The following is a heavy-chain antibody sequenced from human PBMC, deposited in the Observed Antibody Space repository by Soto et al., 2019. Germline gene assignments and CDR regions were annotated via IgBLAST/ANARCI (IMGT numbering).Heavy chain of an antibody. V-gene: IGHV3-33*01. CDR1: GFTFSRHA. CDR3: ARPPEGGCNEGLDY. Sequence: QVQLVESGGGVVQPGRSLRLSCAASGFTFSRHAMHWVRQAPGKGLEWVSLIWHDGSNKYYADSVKGRFTISRDNSKNTLYLEMNSLRAEATAAYYWARPPEGGCNEGLDYWGRGTRVTVSS. CDR2: IWHDGSNK. D-gene: IGHD1-1*01. J-gene: IGHJ4*02.